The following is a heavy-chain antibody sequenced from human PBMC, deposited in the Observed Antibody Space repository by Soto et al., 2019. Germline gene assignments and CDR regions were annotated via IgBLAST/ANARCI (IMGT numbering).Heavy chain of an antibody. Sequence: QVQLVQSGAEVKKPGASVKVSCKASGYTFTSYGISWVRQAPGQGLEWMGWISAYNGNTNYAHKLQGRVTMTTDTATSTAYMELRSLRSDDTAVYYCARPYGSASFYYYYYGMDVWGQGTTVTVSS. CDR1: GYTFTSYG. D-gene: IGHD3-10*01. J-gene: IGHJ6*02. CDR3: ARPYGSASFYYYYYGMDV. V-gene: IGHV1-18*01. CDR2: ISAYNGNT.